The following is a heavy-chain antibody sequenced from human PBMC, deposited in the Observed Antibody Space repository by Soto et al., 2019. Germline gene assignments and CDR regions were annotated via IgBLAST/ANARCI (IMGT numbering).Heavy chain of an antibody. CDR3: ARLVDTADFDY. D-gene: IGHD5-18*01. J-gene: IGHJ4*02. CDR2: IIPILGIA. CDR1: GGTFSSYT. V-gene: IGHV1-69*02. Sequence: QVQLVQSGAEVKKPGSSVKVSCKASGGTFSSYTISWVRQAPGQGLEWMGRIIPILGIANYAQKFQGRVTITADKSTSTAYMQLSSLRSEDTAVYYCARLVDTADFDYWGQGTLVTVSS.